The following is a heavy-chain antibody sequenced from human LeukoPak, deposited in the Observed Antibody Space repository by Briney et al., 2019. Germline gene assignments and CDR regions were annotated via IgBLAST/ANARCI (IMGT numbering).Heavy chain of an antibody. CDR3: AKNYYYDSSGYSHYDY. V-gene: IGHV3-30*18. D-gene: IGHD3-22*01. J-gene: IGHJ4*02. CDR1: GFTFSSYG. CDR2: ISYDGSNK. Sequence: PGGSLRLSCAASGFTFSSYGMHWVRQAPGKGLEWVAVISYDGSNKYHADSVKGRFTISRDNSKNTLYLQMNSLRAEDTAVYYCAKNYYYDSSGYSHYDYWGQGTLVTVSS.